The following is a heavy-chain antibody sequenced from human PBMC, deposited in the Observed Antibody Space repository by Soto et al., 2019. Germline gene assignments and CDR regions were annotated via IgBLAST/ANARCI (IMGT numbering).Heavy chain of an antibody. Sequence: QVQLVESGGGVVQPGRSLRLSCAASGFTFSSYGMHWVRQAPGKGLEWVAVIWYDGSNKYYADSMKGRFTISRDNSKNTLYLQMNSLRAEDTAVYYCARDSQPNTYYDSSGYKFSDHYFDYWGQGTLVTVSS. J-gene: IGHJ4*02. V-gene: IGHV3-33*01. CDR2: IWYDGSNK. CDR3: ARDSQPNTYYDSSGYKFSDHYFDY. D-gene: IGHD3-22*01. CDR1: GFTFSSYG.